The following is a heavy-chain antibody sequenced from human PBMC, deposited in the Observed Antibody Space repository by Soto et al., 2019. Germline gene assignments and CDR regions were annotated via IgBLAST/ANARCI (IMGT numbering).Heavy chain of an antibody. CDR1: GGSISSYY. CDR3: ARRRYGSGSYYGGGMDV. Sequence: TLSLTCTVSGGSISSYYWSWIRQPPGKGLEWIGYIYYSGSTNYNPSLKSRVTISVDTSKNQFSLKLSSVTAADTAVYYCARRRYGSGSYYGGGMDVWGQGTTVTVSS. J-gene: IGHJ6*02. V-gene: IGHV4-59*08. CDR2: IYYSGST. D-gene: IGHD3-10*01.